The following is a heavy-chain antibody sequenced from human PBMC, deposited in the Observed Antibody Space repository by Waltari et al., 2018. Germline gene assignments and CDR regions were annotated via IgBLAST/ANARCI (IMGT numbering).Heavy chain of an antibody. Sequence: QVHLVESGGGVVQPGGSLRLSCAASGFTLTTYGMPWVRQAPGKGMGWVGIISSDGKNKFYGDSVKGRFTISRDDSKNTLFLQMSSLRPEDTAVYYCVKSRSISALSGGFDYWGQGALVTVSS. CDR2: ISSDGKNK. D-gene: IGHD6-6*01. J-gene: IGHJ4*02. CDR1: GFTLTTYG. V-gene: IGHV3-30*18. CDR3: VKSRSISALSGGFDY.